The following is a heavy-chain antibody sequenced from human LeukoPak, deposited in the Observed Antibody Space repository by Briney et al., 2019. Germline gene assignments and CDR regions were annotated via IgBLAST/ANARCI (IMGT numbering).Heavy chain of an antibody. V-gene: IGHV4-34*01. J-gene: IGHJ4*02. CDR3: ARRGSSGVPR. D-gene: IGHD6-19*01. Sequence: PSETLSLTCAVYGGSFSGYYWSWIRQSPGKGLEWIGEINHSGSTNYNPSLKSRVTISVDTSKNQFSLKLSSVTAADTAVYYCARRGSSGVPRWGQGTLVTVSS. CDR1: GGSFSGYY. CDR2: INHSGST.